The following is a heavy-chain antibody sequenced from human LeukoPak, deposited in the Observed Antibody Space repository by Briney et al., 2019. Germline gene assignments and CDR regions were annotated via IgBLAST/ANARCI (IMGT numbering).Heavy chain of an antibody. J-gene: IGHJ4*02. Sequence: SETLSLTCTVSGDSISNGVKYWSWIRQHPGRGLEWIGYIYHSGRSYYNPSLKSRITMSVDTSKNQFSLKLSSVTAADTAVYYCARVDKYLRGHFDYWGQGTLVTVSS. V-gene: IGHV4-31*03. CDR3: ARVDKYLRGHFDY. CDR2: IYHSGRS. CDR1: GDSISNGVKY. D-gene: IGHD3-16*01.